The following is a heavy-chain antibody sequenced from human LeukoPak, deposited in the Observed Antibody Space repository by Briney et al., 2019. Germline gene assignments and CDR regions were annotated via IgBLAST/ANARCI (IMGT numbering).Heavy chain of an antibody. CDR3: AKVRPDFLTYCYYGLDV. V-gene: IGHV3-23*01. J-gene: IGHJ6*02. CDR1: GFTFNSYA. Sequence: GGSLRLSCAASGFTFNSYAMSWVRQAPGKGLEWVSAISGSGASTYYADSVKGRFTISRDNSKNTLYLQMNSLRAEDTAVYYCAKVRPDFLTYCYYGLDVWGQGTPVTVSS. D-gene: IGHD3-9*01. CDR2: ISGSGAST.